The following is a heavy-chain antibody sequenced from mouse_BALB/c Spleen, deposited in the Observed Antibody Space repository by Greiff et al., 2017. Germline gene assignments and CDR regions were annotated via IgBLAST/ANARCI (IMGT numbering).Heavy chain of an antibody. CDR1: GYSITSGYY. D-gene: IGHD3-1*01. CDR3: ARGAQDAMDY. J-gene: IGHJ4*01. Sequence: DVQLQESGPGLVKPSQSLSLTCSVTGYSITSGYYWNWIRQFPGNKLEWMGYISYDGSNNYNPSLKNRISITRDTSKNQFFLKLNSVTTEDTATYYCARGAQDAMDYWGQGTSVTVSS. V-gene: IGHV3-6*02. CDR2: ISYDGSN.